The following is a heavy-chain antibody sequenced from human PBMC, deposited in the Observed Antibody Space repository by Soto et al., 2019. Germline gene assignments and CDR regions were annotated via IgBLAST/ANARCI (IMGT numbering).Heavy chain of an antibody. CDR2: IYHSGST. CDR1: GRSISPHY. J-gene: IGHJ5*02. Sequence: PSETLCLTCTVSGRSISPHYWSWIRQTPGKGLEWIGNIYHSGSTNYNPSLKSRVTISLGTSKNHFSLKLNSVTAADTAVYYCARHHIGLGSYVFDPWGQGTLVTVSS. CDR3: ARHHIGLGSYVFDP. V-gene: IGHV4-59*08. D-gene: IGHD3-16*01.